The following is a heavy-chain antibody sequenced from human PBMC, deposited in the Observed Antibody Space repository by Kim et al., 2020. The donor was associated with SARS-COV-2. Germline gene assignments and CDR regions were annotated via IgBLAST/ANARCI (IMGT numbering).Heavy chain of an antibody. D-gene: IGHD3-10*01. CDR1: GFTFDDYA. V-gene: IGHV3-9*01. CDR2: SSLNSGTI. J-gene: IGHJ6*01. Sequence: GGSLRLSCAASGFTFDDYAMHWVRQAPGKGLKCVSGSSLNSGTIGYADSVKGRFTISRDNAKNSLYLQMNSLRTEDTALYYCAKSKITMFQGVLYGMDV. CDR3: AKSKITMFQGVLYGMDV.